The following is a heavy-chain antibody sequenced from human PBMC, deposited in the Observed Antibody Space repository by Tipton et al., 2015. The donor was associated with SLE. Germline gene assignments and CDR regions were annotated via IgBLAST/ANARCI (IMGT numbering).Heavy chain of an antibody. CDR2: IYYSGST. D-gene: IGHD3-16*01. CDR3: ARRDGGGYFDL. J-gene: IGHJ2*01. CDR1: GGSISSSSYY. V-gene: IGHV4-39*07. Sequence: TLSLTCIVSGGSISSSSYYWGWIRQPPGKGLEWIGSIYYSGSTYYNPSLKSRVTISVDTSKNQFSLKLTSVTAADTAVYYCARRDGGGYFDLWGRGSLVTVSS.